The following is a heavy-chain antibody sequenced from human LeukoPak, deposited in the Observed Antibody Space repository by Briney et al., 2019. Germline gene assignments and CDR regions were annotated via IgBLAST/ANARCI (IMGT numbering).Heavy chain of an antibody. CDR3: AKDRAMTGNNDAFDI. CDR2: ISYEGRSI. V-gene: IGHV3-30*18. Sequence: GRSLRLSCAASGFTFSSYGMHWVRQAPGKGLEWVTVISYEGRSIFYADSVKGRFIISRDNSKNTLYLQMDSLRAEDTAVYYCAKDRAMTGNNDAFDIWGQGTMVTVSS. CDR1: GFTFSSYG. D-gene: IGHD3-9*01. J-gene: IGHJ3*02.